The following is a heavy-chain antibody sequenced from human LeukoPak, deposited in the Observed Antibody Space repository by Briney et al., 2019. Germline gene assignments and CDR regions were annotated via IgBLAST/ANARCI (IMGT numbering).Heavy chain of an antibody. Sequence: ASVKVSCKASGYTFTSYGISWVRQAPGQGLEWMGWISAYNGNTNYAQKLQGRVTMTTDTSTSTAYMELSSLRSEDTAVYYCASFGSGSYLRLFDYWGQGTLVTVSS. CDR2: ISAYNGNT. D-gene: IGHD3-10*01. CDR3: ASFGSGSYLRLFDY. V-gene: IGHV1-18*01. CDR1: GYTFTSYG. J-gene: IGHJ4*02.